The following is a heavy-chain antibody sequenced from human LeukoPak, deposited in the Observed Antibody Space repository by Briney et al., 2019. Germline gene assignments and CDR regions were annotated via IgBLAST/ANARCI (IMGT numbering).Heavy chain of an antibody. V-gene: IGHV1-8*01. CDR1: GYTFTSYD. CDR2: MNPNSGNT. J-gene: IGHJ5*02. Sequence: ASVKVSCKASGYTFTSYDINWVRQATGQGLEWMGWMNPNSGNTGYAQKFQGRVTMTRNTSISTAYMELSSLRSEDTAVYYCARGLSRKRGYGGNRRPNWFDPWGQGTLVTVSS. CDR3: ARGLSRKRGYGGNRRPNWFDP. D-gene: IGHD4-23*01.